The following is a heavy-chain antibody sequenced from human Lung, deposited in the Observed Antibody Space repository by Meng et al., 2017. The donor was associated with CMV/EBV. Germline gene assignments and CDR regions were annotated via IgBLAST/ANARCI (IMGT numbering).Heavy chain of an antibody. CDR3: AKMMWRGSGRSSFYYGMDV. J-gene: IGHJ6*02. D-gene: IGHD3-10*01. V-gene: IGHV3-33*06. CDR2: IWYDGSNK. CDR1: GFIFSNYG. Sequence: GESLKISCAASGFIFSNYGMHWVRQAPGKGLEWVAVIWYDGSNKYYVDSVKGRFTISRDNSKNTLYLQMNSLRAEDTAVYYCAKMMWRGSGRSSFYYGMDVWXQGTTVXVSS.